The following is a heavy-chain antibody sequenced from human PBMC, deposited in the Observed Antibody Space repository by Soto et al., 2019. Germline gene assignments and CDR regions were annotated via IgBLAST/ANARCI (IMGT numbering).Heavy chain of an antibody. Sequence: QVQLQESGPGLVKASQTLSLICSVSGESISSGGYSWSWIRHHPGKGLEWIGYIYDSERANYNPSRKSRVTISMDTSKNHFAMKLSSVTAADTAVYYCARASSSSSAAGYWGQGTLITVSS. J-gene: IGHJ4*02. V-gene: IGHV4-31*03. CDR3: ARASSSSSAAGY. CDR1: GESISSGGYS. D-gene: IGHD6-6*01. CDR2: IYDSERA.